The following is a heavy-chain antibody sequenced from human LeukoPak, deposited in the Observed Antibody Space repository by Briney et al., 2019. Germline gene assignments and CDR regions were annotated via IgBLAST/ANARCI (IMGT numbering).Heavy chain of an antibody. Sequence: PGGSPRLSCAASGFNFGSYEMTWVRQAPGKGLEWVSYISGSGGTIFYADSVKGRSTISRDNAKNSLSLQMHSPRAEDTAVYYCARDEHVGGAYYWGQGTLVTVSS. CDR3: ARDEHVGGAYY. CDR1: GFNFGSYE. V-gene: IGHV3-48*03. J-gene: IGHJ4*02. CDR2: ISGSGGTI. D-gene: IGHD3-16*01.